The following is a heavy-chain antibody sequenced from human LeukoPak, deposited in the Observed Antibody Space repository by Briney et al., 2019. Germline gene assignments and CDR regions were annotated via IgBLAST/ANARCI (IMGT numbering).Heavy chain of an antibody. J-gene: IGHJ5*02. CDR1: GGSITSGDSF. CDR2: ISYSGSP. D-gene: IGHD6-13*01. CDR3: ATDHLAAAGYNWFDP. Sequence: PSETLSLTCTVSGGSITSGDSFWTWIRQHPEKGLEWIGYISYSGSPYYNPSLQTRVTISSDMSKNQFSLKLASVTAADTAVYYCATDHLAAAGYNWFDPWGQGTLVTVSS. V-gene: IGHV4-31*03.